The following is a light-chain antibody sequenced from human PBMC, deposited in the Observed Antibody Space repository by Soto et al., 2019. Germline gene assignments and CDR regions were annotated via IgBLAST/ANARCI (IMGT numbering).Light chain of an antibody. V-gene: IGLV2-14*01. CDR1: SSDVGGYNY. Sequence: QSVLTQPASVSGSPGQSITISCTGTSSDVGGYNYVSWYQQHPGKAPKLMIYDVSNRPSGVSNRFSGSKSGNTASLAISGLQAEDEADYYCSSYTSSSTLPYVFGTRTKVTVL. CDR3: SSYTSSSTLPYV. CDR2: DVS. J-gene: IGLJ1*01.